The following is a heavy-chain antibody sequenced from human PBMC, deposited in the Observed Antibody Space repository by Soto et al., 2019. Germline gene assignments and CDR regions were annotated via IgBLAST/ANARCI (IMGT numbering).Heavy chain of an antibody. D-gene: IGHD3-10*01. CDR1: GDSISSYY. V-gene: IGHV4-59*08. CDR2: IYYSGST. Sequence: QVQLQESGAGLVKPSETLSLTCTVSGDSISSYYWSWIRQPPGKGLEWIGYIYYSGSTNYNPSLKSRVTISVDTSKNQFSLKLSSVTAADTAVYYCASHLYGWGERFDSWGQGTLVTVSS. CDR3: ASHLYGWGERFDS. J-gene: IGHJ5*01.